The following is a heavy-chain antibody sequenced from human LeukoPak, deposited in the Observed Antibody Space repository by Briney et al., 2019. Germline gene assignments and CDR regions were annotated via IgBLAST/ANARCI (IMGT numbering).Heavy chain of an antibody. J-gene: IGHJ3*02. V-gene: IGHV1-24*01. Sequence: ASVKVSCKVSGYTLTELSMHWVRQAPGKGLEWKGGFDPEDGETIYAQKFQGRVTMTEDTSTDTAYMELSSLRSEDTAVYYCATQPIRDYEDAFDIWGQGTMVTVSP. CDR3: ATQPIRDYEDAFDI. CDR1: GYTLTELS. D-gene: IGHD4-17*01. CDR2: FDPEDGET.